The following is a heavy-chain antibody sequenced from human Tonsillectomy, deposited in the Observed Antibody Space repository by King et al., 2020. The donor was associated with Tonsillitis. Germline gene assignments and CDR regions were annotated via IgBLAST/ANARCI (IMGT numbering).Heavy chain of an antibody. Sequence: QLVQSGAEVKKPGASVKVSCKASGYTFTDYYMNWVRQAPGQGLEWMGIINPSGGSTDYAQKFQGRVTMTRDTSTSTVYMELSSLSSEDTAVYYCTSGGGAYNNGWLSTYTCFDPWGQGTLVPVSS. D-gene: IGHD3-16*01. CDR1: GYTFTDYY. V-gene: IGHV1-46*01. CDR3: TSGGGAYNNGWLSTYTCFDP. CDR2: INPSGGST. J-gene: IGHJ5*02.